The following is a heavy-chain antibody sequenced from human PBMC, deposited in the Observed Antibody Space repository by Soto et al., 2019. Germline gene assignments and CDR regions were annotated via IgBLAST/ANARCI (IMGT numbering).Heavy chain of an antibody. J-gene: IGHJ4*02. Sequence: SVKVSCKASGGTFSSYAISWVRQAPGQGLEWMGGIIPIFGTANYAQKFQGRVTITADESTSTAYMELSSLRSEDTAVYYCARAHLDIVVVVAAPASYYFDYWGQGTLVTVSS. CDR3: ARAHLDIVVVVAAPASYYFDY. D-gene: IGHD2-15*01. CDR2: IIPIFGTA. CDR1: GGTFSSYA. V-gene: IGHV1-69*13.